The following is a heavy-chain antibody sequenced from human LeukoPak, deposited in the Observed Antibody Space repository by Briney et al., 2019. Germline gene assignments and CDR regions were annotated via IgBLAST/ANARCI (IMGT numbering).Heavy chain of an antibody. V-gene: IGHV3-48*03. J-gene: IGHJ4*02. Sequence: GGSLRLSCIASGFTFSSYEMSWVRQAPGKGLEWVSYISSSSGIFYADSVKGRFTISRDNAKNSLYLQMNSLRAEDTAVYYCARGFSYWGQGTLVTVFS. CDR1: GFTFSSYE. CDR2: ISSSSGI. CDR3: ARGFSY.